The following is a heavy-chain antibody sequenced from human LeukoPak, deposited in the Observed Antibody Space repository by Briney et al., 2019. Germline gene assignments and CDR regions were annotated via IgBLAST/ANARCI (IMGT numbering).Heavy chain of an antibody. CDR3: ARDYYGSGSYPKDPYYYYGMDV. CDR1: GYTFTSYG. J-gene: IGHJ6*04. Sequence: ASVKVSCKASGYTFTSYGISWVRQAPGQGLEWMGWSSAYNGNTNYAQKLQGRVTMTTDTSTSTAYMELRSLRSDDTAVYYCARDYYGSGSYPKDPYYYYGMDVWGKGTTVTVSS. CDR2: SSAYNGNT. V-gene: IGHV1-18*04. D-gene: IGHD3-10*01.